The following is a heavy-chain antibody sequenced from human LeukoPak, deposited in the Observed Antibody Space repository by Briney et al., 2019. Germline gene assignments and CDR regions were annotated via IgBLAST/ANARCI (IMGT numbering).Heavy chain of an antibody. J-gene: IGHJ4*02. CDR2: ISSSSSYI. D-gene: IGHD7-27*01. CDR1: GFTFSSYS. Sequence: GGSLRLSCAASGFTFSSYSMNWVRQAPGKGLGWVSSISSSSSYIYYADSVKGRFTISRDNAKNSLYLQMNSLRAEDTAVYYCASNWGLGRDYWGQGTLVPVSS. CDR3: ASNWGLGRDY. V-gene: IGHV3-21*01.